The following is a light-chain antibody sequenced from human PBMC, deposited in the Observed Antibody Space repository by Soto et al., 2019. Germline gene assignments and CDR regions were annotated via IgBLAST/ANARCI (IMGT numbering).Light chain of an antibody. CDR1: QGINTY. V-gene: IGKV1-27*01. CDR3: QNYNSAPYT. CDR2: AAS. Sequence: DIQMTQSPSSLSASVGDRVTITCRASQGINTYLAWYQQKPGKVPKLLIYAASTLQSGVPSRFSGSGSGTDFTLTISSLQPEDAATYYCQNYNSAPYTFGKGTNLELK. J-gene: IGKJ2*01.